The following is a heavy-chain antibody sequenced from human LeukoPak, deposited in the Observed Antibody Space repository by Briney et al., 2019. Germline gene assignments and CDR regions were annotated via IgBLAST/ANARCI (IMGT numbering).Heavy chain of an antibody. J-gene: IGHJ4*02. D-gene: IGHD3-10*01. Sequence: GGSLRLSCAASGFTFSSYGMSWVRQAPGKVLEWVSYIGGDFATIYADSVKGRFTISRDNAKNSLSLQMNSLRADDTAVYYCTRPDYYRGAESYGGDFWGQGTLVTVSS. V-gene: IGHV3-48*01. CDR1: GFTFSSYG. CDR2: IGGDFATI. CDR3: TRPDYYRGAESYGGDF.